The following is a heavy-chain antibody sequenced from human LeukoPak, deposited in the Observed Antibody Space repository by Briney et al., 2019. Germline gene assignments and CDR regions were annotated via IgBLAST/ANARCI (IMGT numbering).Heavy chain of an antibody. CDR3: ARAQTSSGWNRFDY. V-gene: IGHV5-51*01. Sequence: GESLKISCKGSGYSFTTYWIGWVRQMPGKGLEWMGIVYPGDSDARYSPSLQGQVTISADKSNNTAYLQLSSLKASDTAMYYCARAQTSSGWNRFDYWGQGTLVTVSS. CDR2: VYPGDSDA. CDR1: GYSFTTYW. D-gene: IGHD6-19*01. J-gene: IGHJ4*02.